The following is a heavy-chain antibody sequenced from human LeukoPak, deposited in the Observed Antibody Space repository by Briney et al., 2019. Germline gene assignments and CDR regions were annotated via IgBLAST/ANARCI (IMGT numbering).Heavy chain of an antibody. CDR3: ARGLRDSSAWFDP. J-gene: IGHJ5*02. CDR2: IYYSGST. V-gene: IGHV4-31*03. CDR1: GGSISSGGYY. D-gene: IGHD6-19*01. Sequence: PSETLSLTCTVSGGSISSGGYYWSWIRQHPGKGLEWIGYIYYSGSTYYNPSLKSRVTISVDKSKNQFSLKLSSVTAADTAVYYCARGLRDSSAWFDPWGQGTLVTVSS.